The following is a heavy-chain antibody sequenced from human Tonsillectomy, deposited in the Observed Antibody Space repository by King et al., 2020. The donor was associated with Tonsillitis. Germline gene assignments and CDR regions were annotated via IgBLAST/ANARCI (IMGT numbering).Heavy chain of an antibody. J-gene: IGHJ2*01. CDR3: AKAPVEMSTMPSWYFDL. D-gene: IGHD5-24*01. Sequence: VQLLESGGGLVQPGGSLRLSCAASGFTFSSYAMNWVRQAPGKGLEWVSATTASGGTTYYAGSVEGRFTISRDNSKNTLFLQMNSLRAEDTAVYYCAKAPVEMSTMPSWYFDLWGRGALVTVSS. CDR1: GFTFSSYA. CDR2: TTASGGTT. V-gene: IGHV3-23*01.